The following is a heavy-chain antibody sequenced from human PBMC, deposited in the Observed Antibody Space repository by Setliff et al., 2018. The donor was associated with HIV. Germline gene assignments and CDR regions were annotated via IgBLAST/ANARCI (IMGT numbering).Heavy chain of an antibody. V-gene: IGHV1-8*01. Sequence: ASVKVSCKASGYTFSNYDINWVRQATGQGLEWVGWMNPNSGNTGYAQKFQDRVTITTDESATTVYMELSSLRSDDTALYYCARGGGGYNFWSGYPSLDYWGQGTLVTVSS. CDR3: ARGGGGYNFWSGYPSLDY. D-gene: IGHD3-3*01. J-gene: IGHJ4*02. CDR1: GYTFSNYD. CDR2: MNPNSGNT.